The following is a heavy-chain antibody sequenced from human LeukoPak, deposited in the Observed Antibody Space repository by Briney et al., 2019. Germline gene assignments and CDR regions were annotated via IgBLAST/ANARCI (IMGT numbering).Heavy chain of an antibody. V-gene: IGHV1-46*01. J-gene: IGHJ4*02. CDR3: ARDGSSWSHDY. D-gene: IGHD6-13*01. Sequence: GASVKVSCKASGYTFTSYYMHWVRQAPGQGLEWMGIINPSGGSTSYAQKFQGRVTMTRDTSITTAYMELTRLTSDDTAVYYCARDGSSWSHDYWGQGTLVTVSS. CDR1: GYTFTSYY. CDR2: INPSGGST.